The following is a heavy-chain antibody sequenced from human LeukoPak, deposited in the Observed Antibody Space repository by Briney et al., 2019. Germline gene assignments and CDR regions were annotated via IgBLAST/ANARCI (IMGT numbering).Heavy chain of an antibody. V-gene: IGHV3-23*01. J-gene: IGHJ4*02. CDR3: ARGMTTHDY. Sequence: PGGSLRLSCAASVFTFSSYAMTWVRQAPGKGLEGVSTISATGSTYADSARVRFTISRDDSKNTLYVQMNSLRAEDTAVYYCARGMTTHDYWGQGTLVTVSS. D-gene: IGHD4-11*01. CDR1: VFTFSSYA. CDR2: ISATGST.